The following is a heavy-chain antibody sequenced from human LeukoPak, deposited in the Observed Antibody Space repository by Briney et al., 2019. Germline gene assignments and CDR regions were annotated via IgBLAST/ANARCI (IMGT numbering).Heavy chain of an antibody. CDR2: IYYSGST. CDR1: GGSISSSSCY. J-gene: IGHJ4*02. D-gene: IGHD5-12*01. V-gene: IGHV4-39*01. Sequence: SETLSLTCTVSGGSISSSSCYWGWIRQPPGKGLEWIGSIYYSGSTYYNPSLKSRVTISVDTSKNQFSLKLSSVTAADTAVYYCARRNSGYDRGPYYFDYWGQGTLVTVSS. CDR3: ARRNSGYDRGPYYFDY.